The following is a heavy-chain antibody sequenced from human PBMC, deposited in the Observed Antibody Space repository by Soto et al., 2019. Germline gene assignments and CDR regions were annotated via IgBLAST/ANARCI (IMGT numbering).Heavy chain of an antibody. Sequence: QVQVVQSGAEVKKPGSSVKVSCKASGGTFSSYALRWVRQAPGQGLEWMGGIIHIFGTGNYAQKFQGRVTITADESTSTAYMELSSMRSDDTAVYYCATNPGPYYYGSGTPGSGYCQHLGQGTVVTVSS. CDR2: IIHIFGTG. J-gene: IGHJ1*01. CDR1: GGTFSSYA. V-gene: IGHV1-69*01. CDR3: ATNPGPYYYGSGTPGSGYCQH. D-gene: IGHD3-10*01.